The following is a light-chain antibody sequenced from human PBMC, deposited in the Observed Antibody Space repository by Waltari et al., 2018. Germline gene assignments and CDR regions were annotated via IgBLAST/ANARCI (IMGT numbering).Light chain of an antibody. CDR2: GAS. CDR3: QHYVRLPGT. J-gene: IGKJ1*01. V-gene: IGKV3-20*01. Sequence: EIVLTQSPGTLSLSPGERATLSCRASQSVGRSLAWYQQKPGQAPRLLIYGASIRATGIPDRFSGGGSGTDFSLTISRLGPEDFAAYHCQHYVRLPGTFGQGTKVEIK. CDR1: QSVGRS.